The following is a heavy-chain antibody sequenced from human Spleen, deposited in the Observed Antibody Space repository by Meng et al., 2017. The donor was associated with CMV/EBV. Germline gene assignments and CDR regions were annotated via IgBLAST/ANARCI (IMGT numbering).Heavy chain of an antibody. CDR1: GGSISSYY. CDR2: IYYSGST. Sequence: SETLSLTCTVSGGSISSYYWSWIRQPPGKGLEWIGYIYYSGSTNYNPSLKSRVTISVDTSKNQFSLKLSSVTAADTALYYCARSKEAAGNNWFDPWGQGTLVTVSS. D-gene: IGHD2-15*01. J-gene: IGHJ5*02. V-gene: IGHV4-59*08. CDR3: ARSKEAAGNNWFDP.